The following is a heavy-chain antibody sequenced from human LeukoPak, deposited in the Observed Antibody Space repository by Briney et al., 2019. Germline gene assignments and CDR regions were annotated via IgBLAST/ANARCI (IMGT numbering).Heavy chain of an antibody. D-gene: IGHD3-10*01. CDR1: GGSISSSSYY. V-gene: IGHV4-39*07. CDR3: ARVVVRGVIKTLHTPDFDY. J-gene: IGHJ4*02. Sequence: SETLSLTCTVSGGSISSSSYYWGWIRQPPGKGLEWIGSIYYSGSTYYNPSLKSRVTISVDTSKNQFSLKLSSVTAADTAVYYCARVVVRGVIKTLHTPDFDYWGQGTLVTVSS. CDR2: IYYSGST.